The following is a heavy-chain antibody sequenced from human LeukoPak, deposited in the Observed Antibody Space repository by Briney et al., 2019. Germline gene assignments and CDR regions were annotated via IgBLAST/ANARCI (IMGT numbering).Heavy chain of an antibody. Sequence: ASVKVSCKASGYTFTSYAMNWVRQAPGQGLEWMGWINTNTGNPTYAQGFTGRFVFSLDTSVSTAYLQISSLKAEDTAVYYCASYYGYVWGSYRYTSPSYFDYWGQGTLVTVSS. V-gene: IGHV7-4-1*02. J-gene: IGHJ4*02. CDR1: GYTFTSYA. CDR2: INTNTGNP. CDR3: ASYYGYVWGSYRYTSPSYFDY. D-gene: IGHD3-16*02.